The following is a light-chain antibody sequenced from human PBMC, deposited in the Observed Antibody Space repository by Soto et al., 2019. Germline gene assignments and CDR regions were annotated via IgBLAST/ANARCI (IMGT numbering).Light chain of an antibody. J-gene: IGKJ1*01. CDR3: QQYYSYPRT. CDR1: QGISSY. V-gene: IGKV1-8*01. CDR2: AAS. Sequence: AIRITQSPSSFSASTGDRVTITCRASQGISSYLAWYQQKPGKAPKLLIYAASTLQSGVPSRFSGSGAGTDCTLTISCLQSEDFETDYCQQYYSYPRTFGQGTKVDIK.